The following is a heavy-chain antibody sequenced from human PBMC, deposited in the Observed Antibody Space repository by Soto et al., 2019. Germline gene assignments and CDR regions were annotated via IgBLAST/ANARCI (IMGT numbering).Heavy chain of an antibody. Sequence: QVQLVESGGGVVQPGRSLRLSCAASGFTFSSYGMHWVRQAPGKGLEWVAGIWYDGSNKYYADSVKGRFTISRDNSKNTLYLQMNSQRAEDTAVYYCARMGLGYCSGGSCRKEYYFDYWGQGTLVTVSS. CDR3: ARMGLGYCSGGSCRKEYYFDY. V-gene: IGHV3-33*01. CDR1: GFTFSSYG. J-gene: IGHJ4*02. D-gene: IGHD2-15*01. CDR2: IWYDGSNK.